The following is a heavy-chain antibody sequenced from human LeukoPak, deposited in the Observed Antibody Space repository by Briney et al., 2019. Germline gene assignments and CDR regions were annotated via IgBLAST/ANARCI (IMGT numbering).Heavy chain of an antibody. J-gene: IGHJ4*02. V-gene: IGHV1-69*13. CDR3: ARDGRAQFYDSSGYYPQ. CDR1: GGTFSSYA. Sequence: GASVKVSCKASGGTFSSYAISWVRQAPGQGLEWMGGIIPIFGTASYAQKFQGRVTITADGSTSTAYMELSSLRSEDTAVYYCARDGRAQFYDSSGYYPQWGQGTLVTVSS. D-gene: IGHD3-22*01. CDR2: IIPIFGTA.